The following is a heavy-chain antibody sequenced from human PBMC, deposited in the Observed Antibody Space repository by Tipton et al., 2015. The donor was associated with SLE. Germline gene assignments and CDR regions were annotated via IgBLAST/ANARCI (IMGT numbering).Heavy chain of an antibody. V-gene: IGHV4-59*06. CDR2: IYYSGST. J-gene: IGHJ4*02. CDR3: ARYSSGWFNNFDY. Sequence: TLSLTCAVYGGSFSGYYWSWIRQPAGKGLEWIGYIYYSGSTYYNPSLKSRVTISVDTSKNQFSLKLSSVTAADTAVYYCARYSSGWFNNFDYWGQGTLVTVSS. CDR1: GGSFSGYY. D-gene: IGHD6-19*01.